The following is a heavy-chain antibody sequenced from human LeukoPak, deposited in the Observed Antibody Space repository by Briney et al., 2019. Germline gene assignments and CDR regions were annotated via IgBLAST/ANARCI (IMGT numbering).Heavy chain of an antibody. V-gene: IGHV4-4*02. Sequence: KASETLSLTCAVSGGSISSSNWWSWVRQPPGKGLEWIGEIYHSGSTNYNPSLKSRVTISVDKSKNQFSLKLSSVTAADTAVYYCARAYRGSYSDHFDYWGQGTLVTVSS. J-gene: IGHJ4*02. D-gene: IGHD1-26*01. CDR3: ARAYRGSYSDHFDY. CDR2: IYHSGST. CDR1: GGSISSSNW.